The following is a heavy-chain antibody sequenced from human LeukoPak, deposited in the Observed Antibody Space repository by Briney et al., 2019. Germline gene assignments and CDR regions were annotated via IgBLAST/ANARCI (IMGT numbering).Heavy chain of an antibody. CDR3: VRGLAAAANAFDS. CDR1: GDSVSSNSAA. V-gene: IGHV6-1*01. D-gene: IGHD6-13*01. CDR2: TYYRSKWYI. J-gene: IGHJ4*02. Sequence: QTLSLTCAISGDSVSSNSAAWNWIRQSPSRGLEWLARTYYRSKWYIDYAVSVKGRITINPDTSKNQFSLQLNSVTPEDTALYYCVRGLAAAANAFDSWGQGTLVTVSS.